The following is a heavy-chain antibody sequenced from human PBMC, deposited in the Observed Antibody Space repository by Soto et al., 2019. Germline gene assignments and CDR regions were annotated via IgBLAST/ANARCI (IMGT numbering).Heavy chain of an antibody. Sequence: EVQLLESGGGLVQPGGSLRLSCAASGFTFSSYAMSWVRQAPGKGLEWVSAISGSGGSTYYADSVKGRFTISRDNSKNTLYLQMNSLRAEDTAGYYCAKDPSYDGDYYYYYMDVWGKGTTVTGSS. D-gene: IGHD5-12*01. CDR2: ISGSGGST. V-gene: IGHV3-23*01. J-gene: IGHJ6*03. CDR1: GFTFSSYA. CDR3: AKDPSYDGDYYYYYMDV.